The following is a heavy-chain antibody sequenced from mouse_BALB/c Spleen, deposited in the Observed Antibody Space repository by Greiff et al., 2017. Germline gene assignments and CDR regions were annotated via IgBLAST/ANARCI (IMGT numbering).Heavy chain of an antibody. CDR3: ARYDNYYAMDY. V-gene: IGHV1-54*03. J-gene: IGHJ4*01. CDR2: INPGSGGT. Sequence: QVQLQQSGAELVRPGTSVNVSCKASGYAFTNYLIEWVKQRPGQGLEWIGVINPGSGGTNYNEKFKGKATLTADKSSSTAYMQLSSLTSDDSAVYFCARYDNYYAMDYWGQGTSVTVSS. CDR1: GYAFTNYL. D-gene: IGHD2-3*01.